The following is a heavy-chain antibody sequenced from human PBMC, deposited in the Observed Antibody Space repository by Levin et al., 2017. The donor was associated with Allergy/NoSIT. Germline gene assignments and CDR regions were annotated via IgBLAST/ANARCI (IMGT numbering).Heavy chain of an antibody. CDR3: IRGRVYFDY. CDR2: IRSKAYSEAI. J-gene: IGHJ4*02. Sequence: GESLKISCTASGFTFSDYAMSWVRQAPGKGLEWVAFIRSKAYSEAIEYAASVKGRFTISRDDSKNIAYLQMNSLKTEDTALYYCIRGRVYFDYWGQGTLVTVSS. V-gene: IGHV3-49*04. CDR1: GFTFSDYA.